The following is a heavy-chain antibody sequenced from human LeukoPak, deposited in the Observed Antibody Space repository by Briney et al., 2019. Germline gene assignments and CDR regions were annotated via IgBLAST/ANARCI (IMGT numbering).Heavy chain of an antibody. D-gene: IGHD2-2*01. CDR3: ARDDCSSTSCYTGPTNAFDI. V-gene: IGHV4-39*07. CDR2: IYYSGTP. CDR1: GGSISSSSYY. Sequence: SETLSLTCTVSGGSISSSSYYWGWIRQPPGKGLEWIASIYYSGTPYYNPSLKSRVTISVDTSKNQFSLKLSSVTAADTAVYYCARDDCSSTSCYTGPTNAFDIWGQGTMVTVSS. J-gene: IGHJ3*02.